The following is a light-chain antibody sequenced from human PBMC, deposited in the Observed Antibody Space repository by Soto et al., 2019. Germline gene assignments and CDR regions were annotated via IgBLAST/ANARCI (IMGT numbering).Light chain of an antibody. CDR2: DVN. J-gene: IGLJ3*02. Sequence: QSALTQPASVSGSPGQSITISCTGTSSDVGVYNYVSWYQQHPGEAPKLMIYDVNDRPSGVSNRFSGSKSGNTASLTISGLQAEDEADYYCSSYTSSKTWVFGGGTKLTVL. CDR3: SSYTSSKTWV. V-gene: IGLV2-14*03. CDR1: SSDVGVYNY.